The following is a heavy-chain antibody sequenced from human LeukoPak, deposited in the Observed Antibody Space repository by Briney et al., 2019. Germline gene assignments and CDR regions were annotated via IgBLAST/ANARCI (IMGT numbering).Heavy chain of an antibody. CDR3: ARFFRTVWELPYY. D-gene: IGHD1-26*01. CDR2: IYITGST. J-gene: IGHJ4*02. V-gene: IGHV4-4*07. Sequence: PSETLSLTCTVSGGSITSYYWSWIRQYAGKGREWIGRIYITGSTTYNPSLKSRVTISVDTSKNQFSLKLSSVTAADTAVYYCARFFRTVWELPYYWGPGTLVTVSS. CDR1: GGSITSYY.